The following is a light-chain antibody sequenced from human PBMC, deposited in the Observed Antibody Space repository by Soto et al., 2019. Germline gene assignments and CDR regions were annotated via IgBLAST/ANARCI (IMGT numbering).Light chain of an antibody. CDR3: SAWVNSLNGYV. CDR2: TAG. V-gene: IGLV1-44*01. Sequence: QAVVTQPLSVSASPGQRVTISCSGGSSNIGSNTVAWYQHLPGTAPPRLIFTAGQRPSGVPGRFSGSKSGTSASLAICGLQSEDEGDYYCSAWVNSLNGYVFGPGTKLTVL. J-gene: IGLJ1*01. CDR1: SSNIGSNT.